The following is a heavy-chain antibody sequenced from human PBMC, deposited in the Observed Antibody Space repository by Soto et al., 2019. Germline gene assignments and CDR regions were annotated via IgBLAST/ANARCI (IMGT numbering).Heavy chain of an antibody. D-gene: IGHD2-15*01. CDR1: GYTFTSYD. J-gene: IGHJ3*02. V-gene: IGHV1-8*01. CDR3: ARYNVVVAATRYSYAFDI. Sequence: ASVKVSCKASGYTFTSYDINWVRQATGQGLEWMGWVNPNSGNTGYAQKFQGRVTMTRNTSISTAYMELSSLRSEDTAVYYCARYNVVVAATRYSYAFDIWGQGTMVTVSS. CDR2: VNPNSGNT.